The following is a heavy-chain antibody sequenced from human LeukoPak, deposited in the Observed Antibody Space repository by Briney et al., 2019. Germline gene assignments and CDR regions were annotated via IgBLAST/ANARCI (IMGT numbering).Heavy chain of an antibody. D-gene: IGHD1-7*01. CDR1: GFTFSNYA. J-gene: IGHJ4*02. V-gene: IGHV3-64*01. CDR2: ISCNGDAT. Sequence: PGGSLRLSCAASGFTFSNYALHWVRQAPGKGLEYVSAISCNGDATFYANSVKGRFTISRDNSKNTLYLQMGSLRAEDMAVYYCVRVGNYREFDYWGQGTLVTVSS. CDR3: VRVGNYREFDY.